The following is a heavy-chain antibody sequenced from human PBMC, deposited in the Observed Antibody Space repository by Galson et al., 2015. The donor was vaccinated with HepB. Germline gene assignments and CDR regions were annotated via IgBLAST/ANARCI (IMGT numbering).Heavy chain of an antibody. CDR1: GYSFTDYY. Sequence: SVKVSCKASGYSFTDYYMHWVRQAPGQGLEWMGWINPNSGDTYYAQMFQGRVTTTRDKSISAAYMELTSLRSDDTAVYYCARRRLTIFAVVTDVRDYYYRMDVWGQGTTVTVSS. J-gene: IGHJ6*02. CDR2: INPNSGDT. V-gene: IGHV1-2*02. CDR3: ARRRLTIFAVVTDVRDYYYRMDV. D-gene: IGHD3-3*01.